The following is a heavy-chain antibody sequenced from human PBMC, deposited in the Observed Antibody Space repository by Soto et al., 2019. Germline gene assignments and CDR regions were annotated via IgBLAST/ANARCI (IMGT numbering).Heavy chain of an antibody. D-gene: IGHD3-10*01. CDR1: GGTLSDHG. CDR3: ARGVYGSGNYYTGPSAFDI. J-gene: IGHJ3*02. CDR2: TIPVFDTA. Sequence: QVQLEQSGAEVKKPWSSVKVSCKASGGTLSDHGVSWLRQAPGQVLEWVGGTIPVFDTAKYAPKFQGRVTIAADKSTTIAYMELSSLRSADTAFYYCARGVYGSGNYYTGPSAFDIWGQGTMVIVSS. V-gene: IGHV1-69*06.